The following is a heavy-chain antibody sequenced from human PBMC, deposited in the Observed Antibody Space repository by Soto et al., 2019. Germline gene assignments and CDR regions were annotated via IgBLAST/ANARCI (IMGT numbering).Heavy chain of an antibody. CDR2: IYHSGST. V-gene: IGHV4-38-2*01. D-gene: IGHD2-2*01. CDR1: GYSISSGYY. J-gene: IGHJ5*02. CDR3: ARAGGYCSSTSCHWCWFDP. Sequence: SETLSLTCAVSGYSISSGYYWGWVRQPPGKGLEWIGRIYHSGSTYYSPSLKSRGTISVDTSKNQFSLRLSSVTAADTAVYYCARAGGYCSSTSCHWCWFDPWGQRTLVTVSS.